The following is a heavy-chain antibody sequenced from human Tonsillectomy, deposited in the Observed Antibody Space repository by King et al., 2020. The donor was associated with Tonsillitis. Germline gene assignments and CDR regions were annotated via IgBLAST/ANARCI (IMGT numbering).Heavy chain of an antibody. Sequence: VQLVESGGGLVQPGGSLRLSCAASGFNFSRYAMSWVRQAPGKGLEWVSGITGDGVSTYYADSVKGWFTISRDNSKNTLYLQMNSLRAEDTAVYYCAKNIRYCSGGRCFYYFYMDVWGKGTTVTVSS. V-gene: IGHV3-23*04. CDR3: AKNIRYCSGGRCFYYFYMDV. J-gene: IGHJ6*03. D-gene: IGHD2-15*01. CDR1: GFNFSRYA. CDR2: ITGDGVST.